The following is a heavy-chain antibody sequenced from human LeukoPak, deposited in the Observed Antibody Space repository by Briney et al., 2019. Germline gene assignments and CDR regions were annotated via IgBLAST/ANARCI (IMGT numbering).Heavy chain of an antibody. V-gene: IGHV1-18*01. Sequence: ASVKVSCKASGGTFSSYAISWVRQAPGQGLEWMGWISAYNGNTNYAQKLQGRVTMTTDTSTSTAYMELRSLRSDDTAVYYCARGEQWPRYFDYWGQGTLVTVSS. CDR3: ARGEQWPRYFDY. D-gene: IGHD6-19*01. CDR2: ISAYNGNT. CDR1: GGTFSSYA. J-gene: IGHJ4*02.